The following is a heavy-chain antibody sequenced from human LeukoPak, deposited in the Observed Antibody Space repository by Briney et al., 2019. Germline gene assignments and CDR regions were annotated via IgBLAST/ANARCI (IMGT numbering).Heavy chain of an antibody. CDR3: MCWGTDNH. CDR1: GLTFRSYW. J-gene: IGHJ4*02. CDR2: INPGGNEI. V-gene: IGHV3-7*01. Sequence: SGGSLRLSCTFSGLTFRSYWMNWVRQAPGNGLEWVANINPGGNEIRSVDSVKGRSIISRDNAKNSLDLQMSSLRVEDTAVYYCMCWGTDNHWGQGILVTVSS. D-gene: IGHD7-27*01.